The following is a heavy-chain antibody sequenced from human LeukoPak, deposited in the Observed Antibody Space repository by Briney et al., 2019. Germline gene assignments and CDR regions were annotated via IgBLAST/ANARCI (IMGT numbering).Heavy chain of an antibody. CDR3: ARGAPAADY. J-gene: IGHJ4*02. CDR2: ISYDGNNK. Sequence: GGSLRLSCAASGFTFSSYAMHWVRQAPGKGLEWVAVISYDGNNKYYADSVKGRFTISRDNSKNTLYLQMNSLRTEDTAAYCCARGAPAADYWGQGTLVTVSS. D-gene: IGHD2-2*01. V-gene: IGHV3-30*04. CDR1: GFTFSSYA.